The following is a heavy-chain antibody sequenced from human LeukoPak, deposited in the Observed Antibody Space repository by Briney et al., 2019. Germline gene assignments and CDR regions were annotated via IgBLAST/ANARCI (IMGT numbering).Heavy chain of an antibody. CDR3: VKGQDSSGYYISYFDY. CDR2: INSNGDTT. V-gene: IGHV3-64D*09. CDR1: GFTFSSYA. J-gene: IGHJ4*02. Sequence: GGSLRLSCSASGFTFSSYARPWVRQAPGKGLEYVSPINSNGDTTYYADSVKGRFTISRDNSKITLYLQMSSVRAEDTTVYYCVKGQDSSGYYISYFDYWGQGALVTVSS. D-gene: IGHD3-22*01.